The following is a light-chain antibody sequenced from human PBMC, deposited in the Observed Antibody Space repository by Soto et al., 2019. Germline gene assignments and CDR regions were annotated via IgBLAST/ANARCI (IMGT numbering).Light chain of an antibody. J-gene: IGKJ3*01. Sequence: EIVLTQSPGTLSLSPGERATLSCRASQSVSSSYLAWYQQKPGQAPRLLIYGASSRATGIQDRLSGSGSGTDYPLTSSRQGPAEFAAYYCQQYGRSPPLLTFGHGTKVDIK. V-gene: IGKV3-20*01. CDR3: QQYGRSPPLLT. CDR1: QSVSSSY. CDR2: GAS.